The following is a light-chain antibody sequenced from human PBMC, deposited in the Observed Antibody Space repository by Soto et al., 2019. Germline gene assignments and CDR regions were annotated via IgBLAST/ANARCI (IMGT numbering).Light chain of an antibody. CDR2: AAS. CDR1: QSITTY. J-gene: IGKJ2*01. V-gene: IGKV1-39*01. CDR3: QQSYNTLFT. Sequence: DIQMTQSPSSLSASVGDRVTISCRARQSITTYLNWYQQKPGKAPNLVISAASSLQSGVPSRFRGSGSGTEFTLTIDNLQLEDFATYYCQQSYNTLFTFGQGTRLEIK.